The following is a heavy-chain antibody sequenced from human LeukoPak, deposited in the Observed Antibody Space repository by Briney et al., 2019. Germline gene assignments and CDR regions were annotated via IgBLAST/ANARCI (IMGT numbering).Heavy chain of an antibody. Sequence: GGSLRLSCAASGFTFSSYAMHWVRQAPGKGLEWVAVISYDGSNKCYADSVKGRFTISRDNSKNTLYLQMNSLRAEDTAVYYCASLGSSSITAFDIWGQGTMVTVSS. J-gene: IGHJ3*02. CDR3: ASLGSSSITAFDI. V-gene: IGHV3-30*04. CDR1: GFTFSSYA. CDR2: ISYDGSNK. D-gene: IGHD3-3*02.